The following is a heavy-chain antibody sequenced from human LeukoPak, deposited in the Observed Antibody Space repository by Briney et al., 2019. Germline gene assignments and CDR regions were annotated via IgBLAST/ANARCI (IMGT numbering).Heavy chain of an antibody. CDR2: ISYDGSNK. J-gene: IGHJ3*02. CDR1: GFTFSSYA. Sequence: GGSLRLSCAASGFTFSSYAMHWVRQAPGKGLEWVAVISYDGSNKYYADSVKGRFTISRDNSKNTLYLQMNSLRAEDTAVYYCARDLNYYDSSGYSPGAFDIWGQGTMVTVSS. CDR3: ARDLNYYDSSGYSPGAFDI. D-gene: IGHD3-22*01. V-gene: IGHV3-30-3*01.